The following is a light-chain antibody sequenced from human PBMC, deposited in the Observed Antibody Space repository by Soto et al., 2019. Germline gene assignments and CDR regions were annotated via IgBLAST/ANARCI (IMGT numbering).Light chain of an antibody. J-gene: IGLJ1*01. CDR1: SSDVGGYNY. Sequence: QSVLTQPASVSGSPGQSITISCTGTSSDVGGYNYVSWYQQHPGKAPKLMIYAVTDRPSGVSSRFSGSKSGNTAYLTISGLKAEDEDDYYCSSSTRSSTLFGTGTKVTV. CDR3: SSSTRSSTL. V-gene: IGLV2-14*01. CDR2: AVT.